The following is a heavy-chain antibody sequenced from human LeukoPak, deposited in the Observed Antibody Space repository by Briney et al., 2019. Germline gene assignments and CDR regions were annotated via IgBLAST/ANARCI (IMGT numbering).Heavy chain of an antibody. V-gene: IGHV3-21*01. CDR2: ISSSSSYI. CDR3: ARQIDYYGSGSLPDY. Sequence: GGSLRLSCAASGFTFSSYSMNWVRQAPGKGLEWVSSISSSSSYIYYADSVKGRFTISRDNAKNSQYLQMNSLGAEDTAVYYCARQIDYYGSGSLPDYWGQGTLVTVSS. J-gene: IGHJ4*02. D-gene: IGHD3-10*01. CDR1: GFTFSSYS.